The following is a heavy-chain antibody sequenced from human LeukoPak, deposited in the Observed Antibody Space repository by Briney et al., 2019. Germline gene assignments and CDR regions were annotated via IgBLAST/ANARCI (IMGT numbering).Heavy chain of an antibody. CDR1: GYTFTSYY. CDR2: INPSGGST. V-gene: IGHV1-46*03. Sequence: ASVKVSCKASGYTFTSYYMHWVRQAPGQGLEWLRIINPSGGSTSYAQKFQGRVTMTRDTSTSTVYMELSSLRSEDTAVYYCASAVVTNCSRTSCYSWVAFDIWGQGTMVTVSS. CDR3: ASAVVTNCSRTSCYSWVAFDI. J-gene: IGHJ3*02. D-gene: IGHD2-2*01.